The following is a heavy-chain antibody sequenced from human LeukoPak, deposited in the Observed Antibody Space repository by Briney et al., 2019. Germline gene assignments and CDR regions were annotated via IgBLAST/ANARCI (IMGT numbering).Heavy chain of an antibody. J-gene: IGHJ6*03. Sequence: PGGSLRLSCAASGFTFSSYEMNWVRQAPGKGLEGVSYISSSGSTIYYADSVKGRFTISRDNAKNSLYLQMNSLRAEDTAVYYCARGRAAYDSSGYYPRDYYYMDVWGKGTTVTVSS. V-gene: IGHV3-48*03. CDR3: ARGRAAYDSSGYYPRDYYYMDV. CDR1: GFTFSSYE. CDR2: ISSSGSTI. D-gene: IGHD3-22*01.